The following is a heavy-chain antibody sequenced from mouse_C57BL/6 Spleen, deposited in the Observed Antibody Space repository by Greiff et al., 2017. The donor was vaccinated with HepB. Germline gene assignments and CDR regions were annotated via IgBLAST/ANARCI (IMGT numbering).Heavy chain of an antibody. J-gene: IGHJ3*01. D-gene: IGHD2-5*01. Sequence: EVKVEESGAELVKPGASVKLSCTASGFNIKDYYMHWVKQRTEQGLEWIGRIDPEDGETKYAPKFQGKATITADTSSNTAYLQLSSLTSEDTAVYYCASSGAYYSNYGWFAYWGQGTLVTVSA. V-gene: IGHV14-2*01. CDR1: GFNIKDYY. CDR3: ASSGAYYSNYGWFAY. CDR2: IDPEDGET.